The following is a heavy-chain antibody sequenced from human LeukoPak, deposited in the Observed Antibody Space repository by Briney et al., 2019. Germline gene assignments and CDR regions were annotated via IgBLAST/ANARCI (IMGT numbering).Heavy chain of an antibody. CDR1: GFTFDDYA. V-gene: IGHV3-9*03. J-gene: IGHJ6*03. CDR3: AKGYYDFWSDWDYMDV. CDR2: ISWNSGSI. D-gene: IGHD3-3*01. Sequence: GGSLRLSCAASGFTFDDYAMHWVRQAPGKGVEWVSGISWNSGSIGYADSVKGRFTISRDNAKNSLYLQMNSLRAEDMALYYCAKGYYDFWSDWDYMDVWGKGATVTVS.